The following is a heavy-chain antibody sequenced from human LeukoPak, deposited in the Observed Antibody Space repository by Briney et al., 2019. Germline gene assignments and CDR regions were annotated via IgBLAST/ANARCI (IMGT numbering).Heavy chain of an antibody. CDR2: INPSAGSA. CDR1: GYTFTTHF. V-gene: IGHV1-46*01. CDR3: ARERGELHRELDS. D-gene: IGHD1-7*01. Sequence: ASVTVSCKASGYTFTTHFIHWLRQAPGQGLPWMGMINPSAGSAIYAQKFQGRVTVTSDTSTSTVYMELRSLRSEDTALYFCARERGELHRELDSWGQGTLVTVSS. J-gene: IGHJ4*02.